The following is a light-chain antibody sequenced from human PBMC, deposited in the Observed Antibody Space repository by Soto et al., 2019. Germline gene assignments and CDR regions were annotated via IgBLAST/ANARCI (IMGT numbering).Light chain of an antibody. CDR2: AAY. V-gene: IGKV1-5*01. J-gene: IGKJ4*01. CDR3: KQYKSYPLT. Sequence: DIQMTQSPSTLSASVGDRVTITCRASQSISTWLAWYQQKSGKAPKLLIYAAYSLQSGVQSRFSGSGSGTDFTLTISSLQPDDFATYYCKQYKSYPLTFGGGTKVDIK. CDR1: QSISTW.